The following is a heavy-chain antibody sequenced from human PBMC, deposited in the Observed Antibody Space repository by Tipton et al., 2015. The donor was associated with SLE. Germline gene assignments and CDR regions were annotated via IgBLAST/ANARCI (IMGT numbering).Heavy chain of an antibody. D-gene: IGHD1-1*01. CDR2: ISYDGSNK. V-gene: IGHV3-30-3*01. CDR1: GFTFSDYY. J-gene: IGHJ4*02. Sequence: SLRLSCAAPGFTFSDYYMSWIRQAPGKGLEWVAVISYDGSNKYYADSVKGRFTISRDNSKNTLYLQMNSLRAEDTAVYYCARDGRGHDYWGQGTLVTVSS. CDR3: ARDGRGHDY.